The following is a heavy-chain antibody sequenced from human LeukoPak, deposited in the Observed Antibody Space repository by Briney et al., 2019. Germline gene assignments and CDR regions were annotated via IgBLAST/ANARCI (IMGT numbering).Heavy chain of an antibody. V-gene: IGHV4-59*01. CDR3: ARGGTVRNGMDV. Sequence: SETLSLTCAVYGGSFSGYYWSWIRQPPGKGLEWIGYIYYSGSTNYNPSLKSRVTISVDTSRNQFSLKLSSVTAADTAVYYCARGGTVRNGMDVWGQGTTVTVSS. CDR1: GGSFSGYY. D-gene: IGHD1-26*01. CDR2: IYYSGST. J-gene: IGHJ6*02.